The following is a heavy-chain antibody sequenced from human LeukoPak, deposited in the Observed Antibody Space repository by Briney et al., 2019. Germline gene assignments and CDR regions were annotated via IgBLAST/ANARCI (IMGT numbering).Heavy chain of an antibody. CDR2: IYYSGST. J-gene: IGHJ4*02. D-gene: IGHD3-9*01. V-gene: IGHV4-59*01. CDR3: ARDGPDILTGYSPGYFDY. CDR1: GGSISSYY. Sequence: SETLSLTCTVSGGSISSYYWSWIRQPPGKGLEWIGYIYYSGSTNYNPSLKSRVTISVDTSKNQFSLKLSSVTAADTAVYYCARDGPDILTGYSPGYFDYWGQGTLVTVSS.